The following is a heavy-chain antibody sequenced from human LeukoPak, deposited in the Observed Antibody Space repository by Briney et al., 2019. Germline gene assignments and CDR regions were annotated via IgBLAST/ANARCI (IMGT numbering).Heavy chain of an antibody. D-gene: IGHD3-10*01. Sequence: GGSLRLSCAASGFTFSSYGMHWVRQAPGKGLEWVAVIWYDGSNKYYADSVKGRFTISRDNSKNTLYLQMNSLRAEDTAVYYCARDFYVGSGSYYIGYWGQGTLVTVSS. V-gene: IGHV3-33*01. CDR2: IWYDGSNK. CDR3: ARDFYVGSGSYYIGY. J-gene: IGHJ4*02. CDR1: GFTFSSYG.